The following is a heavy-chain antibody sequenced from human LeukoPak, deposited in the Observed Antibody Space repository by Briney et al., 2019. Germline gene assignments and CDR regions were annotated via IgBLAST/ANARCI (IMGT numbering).Heavy chain of an antibody. V-gene: IGHV3-48*01. CDR2: ISSSSSTI. CDR3: AKDWSSWVFDY. Sequence: PGGSLRLSCAASGFTFSSYSMNWVRQAPGKGLEWVSYISSSSSTIYQADSVKGRFTISRDNAKNSLYLQMNSLRAEDTAVYYCAKDWSSWVFDYWGQGTLVTVSS. J-gene: IGHJ4*02. CDR1: GFTFSSYS. D-gene: IGHD6-13*01.